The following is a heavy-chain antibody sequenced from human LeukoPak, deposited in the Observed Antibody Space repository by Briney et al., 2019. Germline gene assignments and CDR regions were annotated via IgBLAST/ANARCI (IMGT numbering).Heavy chain of an antibody. V-gene: IGHV4-59*01. CDR3: ARDHRDGYNLFQH. D-gene: IGHD5-24*01. J-gene: IGHJ1*01. Sequence: PSETLSLTCTVSGGSISSYYWSWIRQSPGKGLEWIGYIYYSGSTNYNPSLKSRVTISVDTSKNQFSLKLSSVTAADTAVYYCARDHRDGYNLFQHWGQGTLVTVSS. CDR2: IYYSGST. CDR1: GGSISSYY.